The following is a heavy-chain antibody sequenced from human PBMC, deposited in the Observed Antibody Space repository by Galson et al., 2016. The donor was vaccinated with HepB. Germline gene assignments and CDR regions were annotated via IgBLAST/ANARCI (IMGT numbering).Heavy chain of an antibody. V-gene: IGHV1-3*01. D-gene: IGHD4/OR15-4a*01. Sequence: SVKVSCRASGYIFDSYFLHWLRQAPGQRPEWMGWITSGSGDTIYSQNFQGRLSITRDTSATTAYMELSGLRSEDTAIYFCAKGAGGYYDYWGQGTLVTVSS. CDR1: GYIFDSYF. CDR3: AKGAGGYYDY. J-gene: IGHJ4*02. CDR2: ITSGSGDT.